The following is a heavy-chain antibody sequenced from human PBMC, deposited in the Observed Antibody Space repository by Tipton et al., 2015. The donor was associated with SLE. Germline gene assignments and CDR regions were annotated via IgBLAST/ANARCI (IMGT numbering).Heavy chain of an antibody. CDR1: GGSFSGYY. J-gene: IGHJ2*01. D-gene: IGHD6-13*01. CDR2: INHSGST. CDR3: ASRRAAAAPGWYFDL. Sequence: TLSLTCAVYGGSFSGYYWSWIRQPPGKGLEWIGEINHSGSTNYNPSLKSRVTISVDTSKNQFSLKLSPVTAADTAVYYCASRRAAAAPGWYFDLWGRGTLITVFS. V-gene: IGHV4-34*01.